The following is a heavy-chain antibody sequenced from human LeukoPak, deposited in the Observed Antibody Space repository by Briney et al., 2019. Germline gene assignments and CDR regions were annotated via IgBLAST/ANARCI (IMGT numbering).Heavy chain of an antibody. J-gene: IGHJ4*02. CDR2: ITSGGDSI. CDR3: ATYRGRGSPFDF. V-gene: IGHV3-23*01. Sequence: GGSLTLSCAASGFTFSTPAMSWVPQPPGKALECFSSITSGGDSIKYAESVRGRFTISRENSTNTVYLQMNSLRADDTAVYYCATYRGRGSPFDFWGQGTQVTVSS. D-gene: IGHD2-15*01. CDR1: GFTFSTPA.